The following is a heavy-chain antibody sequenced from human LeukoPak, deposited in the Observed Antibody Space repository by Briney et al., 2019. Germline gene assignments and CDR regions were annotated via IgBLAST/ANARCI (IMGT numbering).Heavy chain of an antibody. CDR1: GGSISSGGYY. Sequence: SETLSLTCTVSGGSISSGGYYWSWIRQHPGKGLEWIGYIYYSGSTYYNPSLKSRVTISVDTSKNQFSLKLSSVTAADTAVYYCARVGRSSGWVDYWGQGTLVTVSS. D-gene: IGHD6-19*01. CDR2: IYYSGST. CDR3: ARVGRSSGWVDY. V-gene: IGHV4-31*03. J-gene: IGHJ4*02.